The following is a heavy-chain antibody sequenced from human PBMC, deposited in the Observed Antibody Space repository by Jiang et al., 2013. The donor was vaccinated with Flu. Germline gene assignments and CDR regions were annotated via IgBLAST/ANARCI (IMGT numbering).Heavy chain of an antibody. CDR3: ACVEPAAIYFAY. J-gene: IGHJ4*02. D-gene: IGHD2-2*02. V-gene: IGHV4-59*08. CDR1: GGSLRSYY. Sequence: GPGLVKPSETLSLSCSVSGGSLRSYYWGWIRQPPGKGLEWIGYMYDSGISTYNPSLRGRVSISVDTAKNQWPLNLSSVTAADTAIYFCACVEPAAIYFAYWGQGALVTVSS. CDR2: MYDSGIS.